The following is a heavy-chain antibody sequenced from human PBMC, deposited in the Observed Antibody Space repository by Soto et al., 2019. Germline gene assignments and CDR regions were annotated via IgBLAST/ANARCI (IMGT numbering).Heavy chain of an antibody. D-gene: IGHD4-4*01. Sequence: GGSLRLSCAASGFPFSSYVMIWVRQAPGKGLEWVSGISGGGSNTFYADYVKGRFTISRDNSKNTLLLQMNSLGAEDTAVYYCAKDSNKYSSSLRGRYFDYWGQGIGVTVSS. J-gene: IGHJ4*02. V-gene: IGHV3-23*01. CDR1: GFPFSSYV. CDR2: ISGGGSNT. CDR3: AKDSNKYSSSLRGRYFDY.